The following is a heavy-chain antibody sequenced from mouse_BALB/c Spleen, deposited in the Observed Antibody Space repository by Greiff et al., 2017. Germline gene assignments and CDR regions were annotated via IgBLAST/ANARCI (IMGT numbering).Heavy chain of an antibody. J-gene: IGHJ4*01. D-gene: IGHD2-1*01. CDR2: ISSGGST. V-gene: IGHV5-6-5*01. CDR3: ARGGLLWYPYAMDY. Sequence: DVMLVESGGGLVQPGGSRKLSCAASGFTFSSFGMHWVRQAPEKGLEWVASISSGGSTYYPDSVKGRFTISRDNARNILYLQMSSLRSEDTAMYYCARGGLLWYPYAMDYWCRGTSVTVSS. CDR1: GFTFSSFG.